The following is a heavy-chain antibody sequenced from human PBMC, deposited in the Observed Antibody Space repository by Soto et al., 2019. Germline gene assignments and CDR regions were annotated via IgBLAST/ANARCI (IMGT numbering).Heavy chain of an antibody. CDR1: GGSFSGYY. D-gene: IGHD2-15*01. CDR3: ARGYKYCSGGSCYPTRDY. CDR2: INHSGST. V-gene: IGHV4-34*01. J-gene: IGHJ4*02. Sequence: SETLSLTCAVYGGSFSGYYWSWIRQPPGKGLEWIGEINHSGSTNYNPSLKSRVTISVDTSKNQFSLKLSSVTAADTAVYYCARGYKYCSGGSCYPTRDYWGQGTLVTVSS.